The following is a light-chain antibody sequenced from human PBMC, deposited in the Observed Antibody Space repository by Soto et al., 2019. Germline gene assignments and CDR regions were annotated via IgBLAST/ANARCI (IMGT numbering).Light chain of an antibody. CDR3: LKYTKDAPGT. Sequence: DIQMTQSPSSLSASVGDRVTLTCRASQDIGQYLAWYQQRPGKVPQLLIYYVSNLQSGVPSRFSGSGSGTEFTLSISSLQPEDVATYYCLKYTKDAPGTFGQGTKVEI. CDR2: YVS. J-gene: IGKJ1*01. V-gene: IGKV1-27*01. CDR1: QDIGQY.